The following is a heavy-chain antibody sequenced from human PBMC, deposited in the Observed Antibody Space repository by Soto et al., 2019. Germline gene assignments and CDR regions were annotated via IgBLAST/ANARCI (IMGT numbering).Heavy chain of an antibody. Sequence: GESLKISCEASGYSFTTYWISWVRQMPGKGLEWMGAIDPRDSYTKYSPSFQGHVTISVDKSISTAYLQWNSLKTSDTAIYYCAREKSDLELFNWLDPWGQGTLVTVSS. CDR3: AREKSDLELFNWLDP. CDR2: IDPRDSYT. V-gene: IGHV5-10-1*01. CDR1: GYSFTTYW. D-gene: IGHD1-7*01. J-gene: IGHJ5*02.